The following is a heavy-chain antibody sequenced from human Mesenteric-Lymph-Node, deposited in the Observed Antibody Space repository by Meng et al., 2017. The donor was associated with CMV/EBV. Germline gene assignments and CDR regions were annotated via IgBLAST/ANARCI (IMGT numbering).Heavy chain of an antibody. J-gene: IGHJ5*02. CDR1: GGSISSADYY. CDR3: AGESQLLVAWWFDP. Sequence: TVSGGSISSADYYWGWVRQPPGKGLEWIGSIYYSGRTYYNPSLKSRVIISVDTSKNQFSLKLSSVTAADTAIYYCAGESQLLVAWWFDPWGQGTLVTVSS. D-gene: IGHD6-13*01. CDR2: IYYSGRT. V-gene: IGHV4-39*01.